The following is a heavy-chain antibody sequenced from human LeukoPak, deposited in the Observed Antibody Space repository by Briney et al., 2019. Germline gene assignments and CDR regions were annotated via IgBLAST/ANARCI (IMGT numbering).Heavy chain of an antibody. V-gene: IGHV3-48*03. Sequence: GGSLRLSCAASGFSFSIYEMNWVRQAPGKGLEWVSYISSSGSTIYYADSVKGRFTISRDNAKNSLYLQMNSLRAEDTAVYYCARRSSSSYYYYYYMDVWGKGTTLSVSS. CDR1: GFSFSIYE. D-gene: IGHD6-13*01. J-gene: IGHJ6*03. CDR2: ISSSGSTI. CDR3: ARRSSSSYYYYYYMDV.